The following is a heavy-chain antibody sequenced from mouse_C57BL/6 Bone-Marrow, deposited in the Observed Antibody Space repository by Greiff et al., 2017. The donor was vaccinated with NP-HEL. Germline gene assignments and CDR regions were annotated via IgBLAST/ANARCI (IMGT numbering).Heavy chain of an antibody. J-gene: IGHJ4*01. V-gene: IGHV14-4*01. CDR3: TTFYGNYPSFMDY. CDR2: IEPENGDT. CDR1: GFNIKDDY. D-gene: IGHD2-1*01. Sequence: EVQLQQSGAELVRPGASVKLSCTASGFNIKDDYMHWVKQRPEQGLEWIGWIEPENGDTEYASKFQGKATITADTSSNTAYLQLSSLTSEDTAVYYCTTFYGNYPSFMDYWGQGTSVTVSS.